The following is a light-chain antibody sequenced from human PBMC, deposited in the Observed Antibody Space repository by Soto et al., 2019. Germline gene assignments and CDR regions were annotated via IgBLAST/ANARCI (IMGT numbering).Light chain of an antibody. CDR2: AAS. Sequence: DIQMTQSPSSVSASVGDRVTITCRASQSISSYLNWYQQKPGKAPKLLIYAASSLQSGVPSRFSGSGSGTDFTLTISSLLPEDFATYYCQQSYSSPPTFGQGTRLEIK. V-gene: IGKV1-39*01. J-gene: IGKJ5*01. CDR3: QQSYSSPPT. CDR1: QSISSY.